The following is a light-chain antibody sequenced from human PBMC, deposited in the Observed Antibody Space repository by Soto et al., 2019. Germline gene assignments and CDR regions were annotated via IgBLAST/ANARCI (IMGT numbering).Light chain of an antibody. J-gene: IGKJ1*01. CDR3: QQCNTWPPET. Sequence: EFVLTQSPGTLSLSPGERATLSCRASQTVRNNYLAWYQQKPGQAPRLLIYDASSRATGIPDRFSGSGSGTDFTLTISSLQSEDFAVYYCQQCNTWPPETFGQGTKVDIK. CDR2: DAS. CDR1: QTVRNNY. V-gene: IGKV3D-20*02.